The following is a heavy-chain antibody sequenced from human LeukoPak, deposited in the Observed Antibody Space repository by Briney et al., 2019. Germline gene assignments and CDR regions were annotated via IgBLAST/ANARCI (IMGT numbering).Heavy chain of an antibody. CDR2: IYTGGST. V-gene: IGHV4-61*02. Sequence: SETLSLTCTVSGGSISSGSYYWSWIRQPAGKGLEWIGRIYTGGSTNYNPSLKSRVTISVDTSKNQFSLKLSSVTAADTAVYYCARAGIAVAGMVYYYYYMDVWGKGTTVTVSS. CDR1: GGSISSGSYY. CDR3: ARAGIAVAGMVYYYYYMDV. J-gene: IGHJ6*03. D-gene: IGHD6-19*01.